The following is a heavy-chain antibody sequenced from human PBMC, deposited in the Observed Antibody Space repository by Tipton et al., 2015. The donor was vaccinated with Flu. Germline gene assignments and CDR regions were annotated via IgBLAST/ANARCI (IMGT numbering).Heavy chain of an antibody. CDR1: GGSFSNYY. Sequence: TLSLTCAIYGGSFSNYYWSWIRQPPGKGLEWIGEINHSRTTNYNPSLKSRVTISVDTSKNQFSLKLTSVTAADTAVYYCARHDYGDYHWFDPWGQGRRVAVSS. CDR2: INHSRTT. V-gene: IGHV4-34*01. J-gene: IGHJ5*02. CDR3: ARHDYGDYHWFDP. D-gene: IGHD4-17*01.